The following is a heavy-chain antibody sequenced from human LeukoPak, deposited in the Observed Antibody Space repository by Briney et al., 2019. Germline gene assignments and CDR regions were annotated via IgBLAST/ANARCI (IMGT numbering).Heavy chain of an antibody. D-gene: IGHD5-18*01. J-gene: IGHJ4*02. CDR1: GGSIISYGYY. CDR2: IFYNGTT. V-gene: IGHV4-31*03. Sequence: PSETLSLTCSVSGGSIISYGYYWTWIRQYPGKGLEWIGNIFYNGTTYYNSSFKGRVTVSGDTSKNQFSLNLNSLTAADTAVYYCARDRMDTALAFFFDYWGQGTLVTVSS. CDR3: ARDRMDTALAFFFDY.